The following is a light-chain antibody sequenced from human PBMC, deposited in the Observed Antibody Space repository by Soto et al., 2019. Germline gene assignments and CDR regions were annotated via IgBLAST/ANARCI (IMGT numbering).Light chain of an antibody. Sequence: QSALTQPASVSGSPGQSSTISCTGTSSDVGGYNSVSWYQQHPGKAPKLIIYEVSIRPSGVSNRFSGSKSGNTASLTISGLQAEDEADDYCSSYASSTLVVFGGGTKVTVL. CDR3: SSYASSTLVV. CDR2: EVS. CDR1: SSDVGGYNS. J-gene: IGLJ2*01. V-gene: IGLV2-14*01.